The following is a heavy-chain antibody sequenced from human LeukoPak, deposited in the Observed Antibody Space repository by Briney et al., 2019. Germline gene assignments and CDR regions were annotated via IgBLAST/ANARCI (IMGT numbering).Heavy chain of an antibody. D-gene: IGHD3-10*01. V-gene: IGHV4-61*02. CDR1: GGSISSGSYY. J-gene: IGHJ4*02. CDR2: IYTSGST. CDR3: ARVRFGELLYFDY. Sequence: SETLSLTCTVSGGSISSGSYYWSWIRQPAGKGLEWIGRIYTSGSTNYNPSLKSRVTISVDTSKNQFSLKLSSVTAADTAVYYCARVRFGELLYFDYWGQGTLVTVSS.